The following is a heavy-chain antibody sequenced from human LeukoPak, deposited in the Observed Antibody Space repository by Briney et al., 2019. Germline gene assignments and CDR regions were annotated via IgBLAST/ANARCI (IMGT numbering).Heavy chain of an antibody. V-gene: IGHV4-59*01. J-gene: IGHJ6*02. Sequence: PSETLSLTCTVSGGSISSYYWSWIRQPPGKGLEWSGYIYYSGSTNYNPSLKSRVTISVDTSKNQFSLKLSSVTAADTAVYYCARDLYYYDSSGYYWHGMDVWGQGTTVTVSS. D-gene: IGHD3-22*01. CDR1: GGSISSYY. CDR3: ARDLYYYDSSGYYWHGMDV. CDR2: IYYSGST.